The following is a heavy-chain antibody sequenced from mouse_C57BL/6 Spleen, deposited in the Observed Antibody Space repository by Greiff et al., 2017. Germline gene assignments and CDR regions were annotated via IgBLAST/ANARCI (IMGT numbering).Heavy chain of an antibody. CDR1: GFTFSSYT. V-gene: IGHV5-9*01. CDR2: ISGGGGNT. D-gene: IGHD2-5*01. J-gene: IGHJ4*01. CDR3: ARQYSNYDAMDY. Sequence: EVKLMESGGGLVKPGGSLKLSCAASGFTFSSYTMSWVRQTPEKRLEWVATISGGGGNTYYPDSVKGRFTISRDNAKNTLYLQMSSLRSEDTAWYYSARQYSNYDAMDYWGKGTSVTGSS.